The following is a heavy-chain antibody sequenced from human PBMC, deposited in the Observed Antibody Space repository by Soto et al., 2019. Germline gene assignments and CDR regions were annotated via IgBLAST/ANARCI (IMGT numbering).Heavy chain of an antibody. Sequence: GESLTISCKGSGYSFTRYWIGWVRQMPGKGLEWMGIFYPGDSGTRYSPSFQGQVTISANKSISTAYLQWRSLEASDTAMYYCAISSVAAAGFDYWGQGTPVTVSS. CDR2: FYPGDSGT. V-gene: IGHV5-51*01. J-gene: IGHJ4*02. D-gene: IGHD6-25*01. CDR1: GYSFTRYW. CDR3: AISSVAAAGFDY.